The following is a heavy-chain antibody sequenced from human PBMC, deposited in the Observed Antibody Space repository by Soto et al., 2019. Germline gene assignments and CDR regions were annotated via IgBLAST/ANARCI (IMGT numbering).Heavy chain of an antibody. D-gene: IGHD6-13*01. Sequence: GAAVKVSCKASGYTFTSYGISWVRQAPGQGLEWMGWISAYNGNTNYAQKLQGRVTMTTDTSTSTAYMELRSLRSDDTAVYYCARVSTSGRQQLYLSYYYYYGMDVWGQGTTVTVSS. V-gene: IGHV1-18*01. CDR1: GYTFTSYG. CDR3: ARVSTSGRQQLYLSYYYYYGMDV. CDR2: ISAYNGNT. J-gene: IGHJ6*02.